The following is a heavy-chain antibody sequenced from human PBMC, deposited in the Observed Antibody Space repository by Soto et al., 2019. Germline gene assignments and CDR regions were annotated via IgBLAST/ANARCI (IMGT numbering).Heavy chain of an antibody. D-gene: IGHD3-3*01. Sequence: AASVKVSCKASGYTFTSYDINWVRQATGQGLEWMGWMNPNSGNTGYAQKFQGRVTMTRNTSISTAYMELSSLRSEDTAVYYCARVMYYDFWSGYWAFGVSYYYGMDVWGQGTTVTVSS. CDR1: GYTFTSYD. J-gene: IGHJ6*02. CDR3: ARVMYYDFWSGYWAFGVSYYYGMDV. CDR2: MNPNSGNT. V-gene: IGHV1-8*01.